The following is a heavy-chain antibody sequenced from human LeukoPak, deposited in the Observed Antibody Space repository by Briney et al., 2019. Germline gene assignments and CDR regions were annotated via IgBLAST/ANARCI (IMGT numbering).Heavy chain of an antibody. Sequence: GGSLRLSCAASGFTFSSYALSWVRLAPGKGLEWISYISRTGNSIYYADSVKGRFTISRDSAKNSLYLQMNSLRAEDTAVYYCARGPYSSNWYVDYWGQGTLVTVAS. V-gene: IGHV3-48*03. J-gene: IGHJ4*02. CDR2: ISRTGNSI. D-gene: IGHD6-13*01. CDR3: ARGPYSSNWYVDY. CDR1: GFTFSSYA.